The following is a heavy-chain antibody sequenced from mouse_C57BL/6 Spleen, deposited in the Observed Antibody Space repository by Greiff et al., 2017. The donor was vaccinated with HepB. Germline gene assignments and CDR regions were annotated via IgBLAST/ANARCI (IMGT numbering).Heavy chain of an antibody. Sequence: EVMLVESGGGLVKPGGSLKLSCAASGFTFSDYGMHWVRQAPEKGLEWVAYISSGSSTIYYADTVKGRFTISRDNAKNTLFLQMTSLRSEDTAMYYCARPLIYYDYPYAMDYWGQGTSVTVSS. D-gene: IGHD2-4*01. V-gene: IGHV5-17*01. CDR1: GFTFSDYG. J-gene: IGHJ4*01. CDR3: ARPLIYYDYPYAMDY. CDR2: ISSGSSTI.